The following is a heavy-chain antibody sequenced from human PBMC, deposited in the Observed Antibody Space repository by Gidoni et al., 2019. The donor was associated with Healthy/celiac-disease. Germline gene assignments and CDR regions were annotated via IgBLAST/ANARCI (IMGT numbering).Heavy chain of an antibody. CDR2: IIPIFGTA. CDR3: ARDQLHCSSTSCYAGYYGMDV. CDR1: GGTFSSYA. V-gene: IGHV1-69*01. D-gene: IGHD2-2*01. Sequence: QVQLVQSGAEVKKPGSSVKVPCKASGGTFSSYAITWVRQAPGQGLEWMGGIIPIFGTANYAQKFQGRVTITADESTSTAYMELSSLRSEDTAVYYCARDQLHCSSTSCYAGYYGMDVWGQGTTVTVSS. J-gene: IGHJ6*02.